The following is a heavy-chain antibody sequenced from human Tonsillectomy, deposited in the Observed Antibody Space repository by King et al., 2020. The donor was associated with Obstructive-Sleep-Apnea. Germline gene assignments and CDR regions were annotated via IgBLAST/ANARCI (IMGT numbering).Heavy chain of an antibody. CDR2: IFYRGTT. CDR1: GDSISSTHYY. V-gene: IGHV4-39*01. CDR3: ARQIAHFESGWFRADS. J-gene: IGHJ4*02. D-gene: IGHD6-19*01. Sequence: QVQLQESGPGLVKPPETLFLTCTVSGDSISSTHYYWAWIRQPPGKGLEYIGSIFYRGTTYSDAPLKSRVSISVDTSKNQCSLRLSSVTAADTAVYYCARQIAHFESGWFRADSWGQGALVTVSS.